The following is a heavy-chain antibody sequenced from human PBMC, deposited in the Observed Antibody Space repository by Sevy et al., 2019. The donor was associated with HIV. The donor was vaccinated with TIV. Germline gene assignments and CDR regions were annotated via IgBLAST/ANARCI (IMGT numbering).Heavy chain of an antibody. CDR1: GGSISSGDYY. J-gene: IGHJ5*02. V-gene: IGHV4-30-4*01. D-gene: IGHD6-13*01. CDR2: IYYSGST. CDR3: AREMQNSSSWTRWFDP. Sequence: SESLSLTCTVSGGSISSGDYYWSWIRQPPGKGLKWIGYIYYSGSTYYNPSLKSRVTISVDTSKNQFSLKLSSVTAADTAVYCYAREMQNSSSWTRWFDPWGQGTLVTVSS.